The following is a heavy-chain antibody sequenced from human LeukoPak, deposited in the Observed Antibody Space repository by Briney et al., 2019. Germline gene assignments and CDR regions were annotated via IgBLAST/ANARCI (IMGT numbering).Heavy chain of an antibody. CDR1: GGSISSYY. Sequence: SETLSLTCTVSGGSISSYYWSWIRQPAGKGLEWIGYIYYSGSTNYNPSLKSRVTISVDTSKNQFSLKLSSVTAADTAVYYCAKYSSSWNVLDYWGQGTLVTVSS. V-gene: IGHV4-59*01. J-gene: IGHJ4*02. D-gene: IGHD6-13*01. CDR3: AKYSSSWNVLDY. CDR2: IYYSGST.